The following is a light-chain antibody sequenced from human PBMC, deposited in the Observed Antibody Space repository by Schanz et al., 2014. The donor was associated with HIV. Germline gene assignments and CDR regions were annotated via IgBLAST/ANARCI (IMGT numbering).Light chain of an antibody. V-gene: IGLV2-14*03. CDR2: DVS. J-gene: IGLJ1*01. CDR3: NSYSHSNTYV. Sequence: QSVLTQPASVSGSPGQSITISCTGTSSDVGGYNYVSWYQQHPGKAPKLMIYDVSNRPSGVSNRFSGSKSGNTASLTISGLQPEDEADYYCNSYSHSNTYVFGSGTKLTVL. CDR1: SSDVGGYNY.